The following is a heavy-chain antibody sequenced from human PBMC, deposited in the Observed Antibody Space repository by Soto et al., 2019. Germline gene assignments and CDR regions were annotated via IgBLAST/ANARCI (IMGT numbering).Heavy chain of an antibody. CDR2: IIPIFGTA. CDR3: ARGGYDSLTHYYYGMDV. Sequence: ASVKVSCQASGGTFSSYAISWVRQAPGQGLEWMGGIIPIFGTAKYAQKFQGRVTITADESTSTAYMELSSMRTEDTAVYYCARGGYDSLTHYYYGMDVWGQGTTVTVSS. V-gene: IGHV1-69*13. D-gene: IGHD3-9*01. J-gene: IGHJ6*02. CDR1: GGTFSSYA.